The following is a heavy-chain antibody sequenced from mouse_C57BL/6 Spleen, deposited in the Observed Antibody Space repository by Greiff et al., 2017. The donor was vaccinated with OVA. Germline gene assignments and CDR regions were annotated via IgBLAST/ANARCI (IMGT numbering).Heavy chain of an antibody. V-gene: IGHV3-6*01. J-gene: IGHJ3*01. CDR3: ARGEDYGNYGGFAY. CDR1: GYSITSGYY. Sequence: ESGPGLVKPSQSLSLTCSVTGYSITSGYYWTWIRQFPGNKLEWMGYISYDGSNNYNPSLKNRISITRDTSKNQFFLKLNSVTTEDTATYYCARGEDYGNYGGFAYWGQGTLVTVSA. CDR2: ISYDGSN. D-gene: IGHD2-1*01.